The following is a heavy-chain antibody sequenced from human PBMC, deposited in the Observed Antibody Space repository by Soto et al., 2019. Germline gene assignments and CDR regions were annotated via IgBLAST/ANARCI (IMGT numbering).Heavy chain of an antibody. V-gene: IGHV4-59*08. CDR1: GGSISSYY. D-gene: IGHD4-17*01. Sequence: QVQLQESGPRLVKPSENLSLTCTVSGGSISSYYWSWIRQPPGNGLEWIGYIYYSGSTNYNPSLKSRVTISVDTSKNQFSLKLSSVTAADTAVYYCARRYGGAFDIWGQGTMVTVSS. J-gene: IGHJ3*02. CDR2: IYYSGST. CDR3: ARRYGGAFDI.